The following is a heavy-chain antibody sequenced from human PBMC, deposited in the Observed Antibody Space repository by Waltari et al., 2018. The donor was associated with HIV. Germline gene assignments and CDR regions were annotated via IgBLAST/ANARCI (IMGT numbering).Heavy chain of an antibody. CDR3: VRGGEGTYGDY. Sequence: DVQLVESGGGLVKPGGSLRLACAGSGFSFTYYSMNWVRQAPGKGLEWVSSISRNSRYIYSADSVKGRFTISRDNARNSLFLQMNSLRADDTAVYYCVRGGEGTYGDYWGQGTLVTVSS. V-gene: IGHV3-21*01. J-gene: IGHJ4*02. D-gene: IGHD3-16*01. CDR2: ISRNSRYI. CDR1: GFSFTYYS.